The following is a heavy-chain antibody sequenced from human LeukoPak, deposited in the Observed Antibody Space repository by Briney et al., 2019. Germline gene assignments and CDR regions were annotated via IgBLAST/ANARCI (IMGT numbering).Heavy chain of an antibody. V-gene: IGHV1-2*02. CDR3: ARDCVRSSTSCTNWFDP. CDR2: INPNSGGT. J-gene: IGHJ5*02. D-gene: IGHD2-2*01. CDR1: GYTFTGYY. Sequence: ASVKVSCKASGYTFTGYYMHWVRQAPGQGLEWMGWINPNSGGTNYAQKFQGRVTMTRDTSISTAYMELSRLRSDDTAVYYCARDCVRSSTSCTNWFDPWGQGTLVTVSS.